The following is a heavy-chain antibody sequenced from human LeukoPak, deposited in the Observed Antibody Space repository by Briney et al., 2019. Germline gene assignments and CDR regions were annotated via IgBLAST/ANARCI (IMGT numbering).Heavy chain of an antibody. CDR1: GITFSSYA. D-gene: IGHD2-8*02. CDR2: ISGSGVNT. J-gene: IGHJ4*02. Sequence: GGSLRLSCAAPGITFSSYAMTWVRQAPGKGLEWVSAISGSGVNTYYADSVKGRFTISRDNAKNSLYLQMNSLRTEDTAVYYCARRSGPIDYWGQGTLVTVSS. V-gene: IGHV3-23*01. CDR3: ARRSGPIDY.